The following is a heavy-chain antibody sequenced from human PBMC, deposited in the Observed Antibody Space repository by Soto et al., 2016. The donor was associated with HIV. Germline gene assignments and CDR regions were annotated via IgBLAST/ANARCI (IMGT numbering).Heavy chain of an antibody. CDR1: GGSISSSHR. CDR2: IHHGGST. Sequence: QVQLQESGPGLVKPSGTLSLSCAVSGGSISSSHRWTWVRQPPGKGLEWIAEIHHGGSTNYNPSLRSRVTISVDKSKNHFFLTLTSVTVADTAIYYCAARNLGGLETWGQGTLVTVSS. CDR3: AARNLGGLET. D-gene: IGHD3-16*01. V-gene: IGHV4-4*02. J-gene: IGHJ5*02.